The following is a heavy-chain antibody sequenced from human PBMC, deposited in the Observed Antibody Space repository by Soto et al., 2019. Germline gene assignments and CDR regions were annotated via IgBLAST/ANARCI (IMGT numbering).Heavy chain of an antibody. D-gene: IGHD3-3*02. Sequence: EAQLLESGGGLVQPGGSLVLSCAASGFTFCSYAMSWVRQAPGKGLVWVSSVSGGGNDAFYAVSVKGRFTVSRDNSRNTLYLQMSSLRADDTAIYYCARSLFLASTDTEPFDYWGQGALVTVSS. CDR1: GFTFCSYA. J-gene: IGHJ4*02. CDR2: VSGGGNDA. V-gene: IGHV3-23*01. CDR3: ARSLFLASTDTEPFDY.